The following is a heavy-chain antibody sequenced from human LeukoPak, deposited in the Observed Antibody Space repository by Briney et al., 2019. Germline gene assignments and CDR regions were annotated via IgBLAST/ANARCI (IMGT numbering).Heavy chain of an antibody. J-gene: IGHJ4*02. D-gene: IGHD1-26*01. CDR3: ARRYSGSYSDYFGY. CDR2: IYYSGST. Sequence: SETLSLTCTVSGGSISSYYWSWIRQPPGKGLEWIGYIYYSGSTNYNPSLKSRVTISVDTSKNQFSLKLSSVTAADTAVYYCARRYSGSYSDYFGYWGQGTLVTVSS. V-gene: IGHV4-59*08. CDR1: GGSISSYY.